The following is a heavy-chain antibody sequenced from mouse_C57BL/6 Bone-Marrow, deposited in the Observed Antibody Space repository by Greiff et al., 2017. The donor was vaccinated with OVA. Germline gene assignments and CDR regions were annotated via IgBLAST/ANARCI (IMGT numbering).Heavy chain of an antibody. D-gene: IGHD1-1*01. Sequence: VQLQESGPELVKPGASVKISCKASGYAFSSSWMNWVKQRPGKGLEWIGRIYPGDGDTNYNGKFKGKATLTADKSSSTAYMQLSSLTSEDSAVYFCAREDLSVVPDWGQGTLVTVSA. J-gene: IGHJ3*01. CDR1: GYAFSSSW. CDR2: IYPGDGDT. V-gene: IGHV1-82*01. CDR3: AREDLSVVPD.